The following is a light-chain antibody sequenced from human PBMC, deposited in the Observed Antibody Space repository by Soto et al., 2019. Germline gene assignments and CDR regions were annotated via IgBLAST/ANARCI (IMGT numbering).Light chain of an antibody. V-gene: IGLV2-23*02. CDR2: EVN. J-gene: IGLJ1*01. Sequence: QSVLTQPASVSGSPGQSITISCTGTSSDVGNYNLVSWYQQYPGKAPKLMIYEVNKRPSGVPDRFSGSKSGDTASLTVSGLQAEDEADYYCYSYAGSHNVFGTGTKVTVL. CDR1: SSDVGNYNL. CDR3: YSYAGSHNV.